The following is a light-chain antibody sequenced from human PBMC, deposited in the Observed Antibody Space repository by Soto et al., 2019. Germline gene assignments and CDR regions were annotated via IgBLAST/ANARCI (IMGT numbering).Light chain of an antibody. CDR1: QSVSSN. CDR2: GAS. CDR3: QQYNSWPPIT. Sequence: EIVMTQSPATLSVPPGERATLSCRASQSVSSNLAWYQQKPGQAPRLLIYGASTRATGIPARFSGGGSGTEFTLTISSLQSEDFVVYYCQQYNSWPPITFGQGTRLEIK. J-gene: IGKJ5*01. V-gene: IGKV3-15*01.